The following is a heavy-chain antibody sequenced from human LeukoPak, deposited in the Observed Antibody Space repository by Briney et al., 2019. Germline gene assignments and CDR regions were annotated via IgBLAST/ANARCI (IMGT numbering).Heavy chain of an antibody. CDR2: IYYSGST. CDR1: GGSISSYY. CDR3: ARSLQWLADY. Sequence: SETLSLTCTVSGGSISSYYWSWIRQPPGKGLEWIGYIYYSGSTNYNPSLKSRVTISVDTSKNQFSLKLSSVTAADTAVYYCARSLQWLADYWGQGTLVTVSS. V-gene: IGHV4-59*08. D-gene: IGHD6-19*01. J-gene: IGHJ4*02.